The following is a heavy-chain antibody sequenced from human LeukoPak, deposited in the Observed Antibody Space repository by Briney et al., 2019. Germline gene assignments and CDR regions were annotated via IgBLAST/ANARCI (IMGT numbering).Heavy chain of an antibody. CDR1: GFTFSSYA. V-gene: IGHV3-64D*09. CDR2: ISSNGGST. J-gene: IGHJ4*02. Sequence: PGGSLRLSCSASGFTFSSYAMHWVRQAPGKGLEYVSAISSNGGSTYYADSVKGRFTISRDNSKNTLYLQMSSLRAEDTAVYYCVKGWEQWLVGGYFDYWGQGTLVTVSS. D-gene: IGHD6-19*01. CDR3: VKGWEQWLVGGYFDY.